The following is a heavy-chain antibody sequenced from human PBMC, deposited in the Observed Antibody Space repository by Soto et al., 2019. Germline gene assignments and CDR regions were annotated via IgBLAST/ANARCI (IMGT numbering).Heavy chain of an antibody. V-gene: IGHV1-8*01. D-gene: IGHD3-10*01. J-gene: IGHJ6*02. Sequence: ASVKVSCKASGYTFTSYDINWVRQATGQGLEWMGWMNPNSGNTDYAQKFQGRVTMTRNTSISTAYMELSSLRSEDTAVYYCARFSPMVESFDYYYYYGMDVWGQGTTVTVSS. CDR2: MNPNSGNT. CDR1: GYTFTSYD. CDR3: ARFSPMVESFDYYYYYGMDV.